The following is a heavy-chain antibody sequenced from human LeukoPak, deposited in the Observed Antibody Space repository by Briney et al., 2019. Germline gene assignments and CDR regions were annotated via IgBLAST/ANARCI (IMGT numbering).Heavy chain of an antibody. Sequence: GGSLRLSCAASGFTFSTYWMSWLRQAPGKGLEWVSYTSTSGSVTYYAESVKGRFTISRDNAENSLYLQMNSLRAEDTAVYYCARENDYGPGSYTDYWGQGTLVTVSS. CDR3: ARENDYGPGSYTDY. V-gene: IGHV3-48*04. J-gene: IGHJ4*02. CDR1: GFTFSTYW. CDR2: TSTSGSVT. D-gene: IGHD3-10*01.